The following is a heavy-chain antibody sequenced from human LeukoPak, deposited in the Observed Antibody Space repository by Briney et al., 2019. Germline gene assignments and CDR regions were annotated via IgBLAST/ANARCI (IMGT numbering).Heavy chain of an antibody. J-gene: IGHJ4*02. V-gene: IGHV3-21*01. CDR3: ARDGYYYDSSGTFDY. CDR2: ISSSSSYI. Sequence: GGSLRLSCAASGFTFSSYSMNWVRQAPGKGLEWVSSISSSSSYIYYANSVKGRFTISRDNAKNSLYLQMNSLRAEDTAVYYCARDGYYYDSSGTFDYWGQGTLVTVSS. D-gene: IGHD3-22*01. CDR1: GFTFSSYS.